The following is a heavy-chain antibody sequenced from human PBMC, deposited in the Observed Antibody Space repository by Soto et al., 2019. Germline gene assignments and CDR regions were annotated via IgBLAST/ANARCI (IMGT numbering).Heavy chain of an antibody. CDR3: ASSNIAAAGFYYYGMDV. V-gene: IGHV4-34*01. Sequence: PSETLSLTCAVYGGSFSGSYWNWIRQPPGKGLEWIGEINHSTSTIYNPSLKSRVTISVDTSKNQFSLNLSSVTAADTAVYYCASSNIAAAGFYYYGMDVWGRGTTVTVSS. J-gene: IGHJ6*02. CDR1: GGSFSGSY. D-gene: IGHD6-13*01. CDR2: INHSTST.